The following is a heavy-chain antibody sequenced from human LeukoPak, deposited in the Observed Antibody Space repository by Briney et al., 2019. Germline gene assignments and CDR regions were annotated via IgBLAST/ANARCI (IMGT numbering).Heavy chain of an antibody. Sequence: GGSLRLSCAASGFTFSSYSMNWVRQAPGKGLEWVSSISSSSSYIYYADSVKGRFTISRDNAKNSLYLQMNSLRAEDTAVYYCARERKRDGSGWRTSYYYYGMDVWGQGTTVTVSS. D-gene: IGHD3-10*01. CDR2: ISSSSSYI. V-gene: IGHV3-21*01. J-gene: IGHJ6*02. CDR1: GFTFSSYS. CDR3: ARERKRDGSGWRTSYYYYGMDV.